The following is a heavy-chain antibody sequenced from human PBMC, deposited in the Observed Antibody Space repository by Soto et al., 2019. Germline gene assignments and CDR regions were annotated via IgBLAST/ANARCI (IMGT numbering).Heavy chain of an antibody. J-gene: IGHJ4*02. D-gene: IGHD3-16*01. Sequence: EVQLLESGGGLVQPGGSLRLSCAASGFTFSSYAMSWVRQAPGKGLEWVSAISGSGGSTYYADSVKGRFTISIDNSKNTLYLQMNSLRAEDTAVYYCAKDRQGDGYPYTAADYWGQGTLVTVSS. CDR1: GFTFSSYA. CDR3: AKDRQGDGYPYTAADY. V-gene: IGHV3-23*01. CDR2: ISGSGGST.